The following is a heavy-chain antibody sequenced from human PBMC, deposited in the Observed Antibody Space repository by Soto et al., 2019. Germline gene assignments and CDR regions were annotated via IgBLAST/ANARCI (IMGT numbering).Heavy chain of an antibody. D-gene: IGHD4-17*01. J-gene: IGHJ6*02. V-gene: IGHV4-30-4*01. CDR2: IYYSGST. CDR1: GGSISSGDYY. Sequence: SSETLSLTCTVSGGSISSGDYYWSWIRQPPGKGLEWIGYIYYSGSTYYNPSLKSRVTISVDTSKNQFSLKLSSVTAADTAVYYCARDHELDGDSYYYYYGMDVWGQGTTVTVSS. CDR3: ARDHELDGDSYYYYYGMDV.